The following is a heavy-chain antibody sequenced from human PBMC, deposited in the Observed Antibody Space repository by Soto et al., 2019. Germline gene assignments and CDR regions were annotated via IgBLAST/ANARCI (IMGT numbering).Heavy chain of an antibody. Sequence: GGSLRLSCAASGFTFSIAWMNWVRQAPGKGLEWVGRIKSNSDGGTTDYAAPVKGRFTISRDDSKNTLYLEMNSLKTEDTAVYYCSTDLGYFDSSGYPHWGPGTLVTVSS. D-gene: IGHD6-19*01. CDR1: GFTFSIAW. CDR3: STDLGYFDSSGYPH. CDR2: IKSNSDGGTT. V-gene: IGHV3-15*07. J-gene: IGHJ4*02.